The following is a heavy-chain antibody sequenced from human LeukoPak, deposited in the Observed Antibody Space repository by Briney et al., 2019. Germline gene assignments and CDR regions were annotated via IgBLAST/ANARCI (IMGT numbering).Heavy chain of an antibody. V-gene: IGHV3-20*04. Sequence: GGSLRLSCAASGFTFDDYGMSWVRQAPGKGLEWVSGINWNGGSTGYADSVKGRFTISRDNAKNSLYLQMNSLRAEDTAVYYCAKAYYYDSSGQRAFDIWGQGTMVTVSS. D-gene: IGHD3-22*01. CDR1: GFTFDDYG. J-gene: IGHJ3*02. CDR2: INWNGGST. CDR3: AKAYYYDSSGQRAFDI.